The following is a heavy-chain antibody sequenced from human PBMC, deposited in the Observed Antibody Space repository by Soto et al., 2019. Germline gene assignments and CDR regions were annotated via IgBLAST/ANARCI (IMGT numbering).Heavy chain of an antibody. D-gene: IGHD1-26*01. CDR3: AKEEWELRKYYGMDV. CDR2: ISGNGGTT. CDR1: GFTFRTQT. V-gene: IGHV3-23*01. Sequence: GGSLRLSCAASGFTFRTQTMSWVRQPPGKGLEWVSTISGNGGTTYYADSVKGRFTFSRDNSKNTLYLQMNSLRAEDTAVYYCAKEEWELRKYYGMDVWGQGTTVTVSS. J-gene: IGHJ6*02.